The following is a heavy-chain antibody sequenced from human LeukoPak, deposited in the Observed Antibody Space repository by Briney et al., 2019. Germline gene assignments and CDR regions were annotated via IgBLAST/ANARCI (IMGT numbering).Heavy chain of an antibody. D-gene: IGHD3-10*01. V-gene: IGHV3-23*01. CDR3: AKGRGSGSTPWDV. Sequence: GGSLRLSCAASGFTFNTYAMSGVRQAPGKGLEWVSVISGSGGSTNYVDSVKGRFTISRDNSKNTLYLQMNSLSVEDTAIYYCAKGRGSGSTPWDVWGQGTTVTVYS. CDR2: ISGSGGST. J-gene: IGHJ6*02. CDR1: GFTFNTYA.